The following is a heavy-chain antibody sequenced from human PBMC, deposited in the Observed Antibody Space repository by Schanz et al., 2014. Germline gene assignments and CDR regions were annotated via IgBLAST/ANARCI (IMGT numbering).Heavy chain of an antibody. CDR3: VRDAGWAFGDYHGMDV. J-gene: IGHJ6*02. Sequence: QVQLVQSGAEVKKPGASVRVSCKASGYSFTTYDVNWVRQATGQGLEWMGWMNPTTGNRGYAQNFQGRVTMTRDTSLKTAYMEMTDLKFEDAGLYYCVRDAGWAFGDYHGMDVWGQGTSVTVSS. CDR2: MNPTTGNR. V-gene: IGHV1-8*01. D-gene: IGHD3-10*01. CDR1: GYSFTTYD.